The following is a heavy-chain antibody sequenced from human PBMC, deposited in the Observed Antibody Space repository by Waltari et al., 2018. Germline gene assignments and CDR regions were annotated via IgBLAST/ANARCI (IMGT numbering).Heavy chain of an antibody. V-gene: IGHV3-30*18. CDR2: VWYDGRNK. J-gene: IGHJ6*03. CDR3: AKDCGPRILAPLYMDV. D-gene: IGHD2-21*01. CDR1: GFTFSSYG. Sequence: QVQLVESGGGVVQPGRSLRLSCAASGFTFSSYGMHWVRQAPGKGLEWVAVVWYDGRNKYCADSVKGRITISRDNSKKTLYLQMNSLRAEDTAMYYCAKDCGPRILAPLYMDVWGKGTTVTVSS.